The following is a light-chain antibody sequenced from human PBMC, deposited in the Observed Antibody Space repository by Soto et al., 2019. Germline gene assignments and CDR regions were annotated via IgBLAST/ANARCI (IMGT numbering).Light chain of an antibody. CDR2: EAT. CDR3: CSYAGDRGMV. V-gene: IGLV2-23*01. Sequence: QSALTQPASVSGSPGQSVTISCTGTSRDVGTSNLVSWYQHHPGKAPKVIIYEATKRPSGVSTRFSGSKSGTTASLTISGLQGEDEAEYYCCSYAGDRGMVFGRGTKLTVL. J-gene: IGLJ2*01. CDR1: SRDVGTSNL.